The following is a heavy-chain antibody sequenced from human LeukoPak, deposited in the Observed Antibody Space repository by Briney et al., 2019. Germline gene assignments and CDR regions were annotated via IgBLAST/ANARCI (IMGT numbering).Heavy chain of an antibody. J-gene: IGHJ6*02. CDR3: AKAGLDSSGPWYGMDV. Sequence: AGGSLRLSCAASGFTFSSYAMSWVRQAPGKGLEWVSTISGSGGSTYYADSVKGRFTISRDNSKNTLYLQMNSLRAEDTAVYYCAKAGLDSSGPWYGMDVWGQGTTVTVSS. CDR2: ISGSGGST. V-gene: IGHV3-23*01. CDR1: GFTFSSYA. D-gene: IGHD6-19*01.